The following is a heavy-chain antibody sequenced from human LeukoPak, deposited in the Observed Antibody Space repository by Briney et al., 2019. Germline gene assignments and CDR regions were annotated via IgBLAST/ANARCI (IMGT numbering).Heavy chain of an antibody. CDR2: ISSSSSYI. V-gene: IGHV3-21*04. J-gene: IGHJ4*02. CDR3: AKDELPGSY. Sequence: GGSLRLSCAASGFTFSSYSMNWVRQAPGKGLEWVSSISSSSSYIYYADSVKGRFTISRDNSKNTLYLQMNSLRAEDTAVYYCAKDELPGSYWGQGTLVTVSS. CDR1: GFTFSSYS. D-gene: IGHD1-1*01.